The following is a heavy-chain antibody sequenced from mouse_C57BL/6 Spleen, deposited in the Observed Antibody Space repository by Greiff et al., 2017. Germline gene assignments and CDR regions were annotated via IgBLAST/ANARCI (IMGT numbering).Heavy chain of an antibody. CDR2: IWSGGST. D-gene: IGHD2-1*01. J-gene: IGHJ4*01. CDR1: GFSLTSYG. V-gene: IGHV2-2*01. Sequence: QVQLQQSGPGLVQPSQSLSITCTVPGFSLTSYGVHWVRQSPGKGLEWLGVIWSGGSTDYNAAFISRLSISKDNSKSQVFFKMNSLQADDTAIYYRVRRDGNYGYAIDYWGQGTSVTVSS. CDR3: VRRDGNYGYAIDY.